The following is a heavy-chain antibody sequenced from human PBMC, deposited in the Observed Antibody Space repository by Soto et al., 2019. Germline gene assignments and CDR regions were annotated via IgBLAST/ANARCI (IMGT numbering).Heavy chain of an antibody. D-gene: IGHD3-22*01. Sequence: GGSLRLSCAASGFTFSSYWMSWVRQAPGKGLEWVANIKQDGSEKYYVDSVKGRFTISRDNAKNSLYLQMNSLRAEDTAMYYCARDYYDSSGYFDYWGQGTLVTVSS. J-gene: IGHJ4*02. V-gene: IGHV3-7*01. CDR3: ARDYYDSSGYFDY. CDR1: GFTFSSYW. CDR2: IKQDGSEK.